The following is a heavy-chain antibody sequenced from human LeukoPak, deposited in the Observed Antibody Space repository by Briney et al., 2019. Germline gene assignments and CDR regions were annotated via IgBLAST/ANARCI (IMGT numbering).Heavy chain of an antibody. CDR1: GYSFTSYW. Sequence: GESLKISCKGSGYSFTSYWIGWVRQMPGKGLEWMGIIYPGDSDTRYSPSFQGQVTISADKSISTAYLQWSSLKASDTAMYYCARLKCYRSGGSCCNWFDPWGQGTLVTVSS. CDR2: IYPGDSDT. CDR3: ARLKCYRSGGSCCNWFDP. J-gene: IGHJ5*02. D-gene: IGHD2-15*01. V-gene: IGHV5-51*01.